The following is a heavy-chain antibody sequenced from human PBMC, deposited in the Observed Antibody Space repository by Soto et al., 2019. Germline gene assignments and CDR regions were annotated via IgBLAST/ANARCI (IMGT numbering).Heavy chain of an antibody. CDR3: ARDGGQQLVYNWFDP. Sequence: PSETLSLTCAVSGYSISSGYYWGWIRQPPGKGLEWIGSIYHSGSTYYNPSLKSRVTISVDTSKNQFSLKLSSVTAADTAVYYCARDGGQQLVYNWFDPWGQGTLVTVSS. D-gene: IGHD6-13*01. CDR1: GYSISSGYY. V-gene: IGHV4-38-2*02. J-gene: IGHJ5*02. CDR2: IYHSGST.